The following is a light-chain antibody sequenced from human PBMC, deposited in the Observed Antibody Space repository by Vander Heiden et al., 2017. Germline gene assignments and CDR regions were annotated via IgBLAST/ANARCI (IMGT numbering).Light chain of an antibody. V-gene: IGLV1-40*01. CDR2: GDN. Sequence: QSVLTPPPSVSGAPGQRVTISCTGSSSNTGTNYDVHWYQQHPGTAPKLLIYGDNNRPSGVPDRFSVSKSGTSASLTITGLQAEDEADYYCQCYDTSLSAWVFGGGTKLTVL. CDR1: SSNTGTNYD. CDR3: QCYDTSLSAWV. J-gene: IGLJ3*02.